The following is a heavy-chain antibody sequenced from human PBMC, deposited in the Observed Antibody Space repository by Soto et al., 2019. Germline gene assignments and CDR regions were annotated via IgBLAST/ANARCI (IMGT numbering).Heavy chain of an antibody. J-gene: IGHJ5*02. Sequence: QVQLQESGPGLMKPSQTLSLTCTVSGGSISSGGYYWSWIRQHPGKGLEWIGYIYYSGSTYYNPSLKSRVTISVDTSKNQFSLKLSSVTAADTAVYYCARGGYCSGGSCYRMRWFDPWGQGTLVTVSS. CDR2: IYYSGST. CDR3: ARGGYCSGGSCYRMRWFDP. D-gene: IGHD2-15*01. CDR1: GGSISSGGYY. V-gene: IGHV4-31*03.